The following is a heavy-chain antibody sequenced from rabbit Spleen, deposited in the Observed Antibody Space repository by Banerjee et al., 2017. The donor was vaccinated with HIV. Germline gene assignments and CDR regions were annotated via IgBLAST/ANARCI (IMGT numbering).Heavy chain of an antibody. CDR3: ARDTGTSFSTYGMDL. CDR1: GFSFSASYY. CDR2: IYAGSTGNT. J-gene: IGHJ6*01. V-gene: IGHV1S40*01. D-gene: IGHD8-1*01. Sequence: QSLEESGGDLVKPGASLTLTCTASGFSFSASYYMCWVRQAPGKGLESIACIYAGSTGNTYSATWAKGRFTISKTSSTTVTLQMTSLTAADTATYFCARDTGTSFSTYGMDLWGPGTLVTVS.